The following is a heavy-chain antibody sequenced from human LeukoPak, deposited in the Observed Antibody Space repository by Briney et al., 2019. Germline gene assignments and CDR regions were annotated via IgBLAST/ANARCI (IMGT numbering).Heavy chain of an antibody. J-gene: IGHJ4*02. Sequence: SETLSLTCTVSGGSITGSYWSWIRQSPGKGLEWIGYIYYSGTTNYSPSLRSRVTISVDTSNKHFSLKLRSVTAADTAVYYCARTKVTYYYDAGGYYYFDNGGQGALVTVSS. CDR3: ARTKVTYYYDAGGYYYFDN. CDR2: IYYSGTT. CDR1: GGSITGSY. V-gene: IGHV4-59*01. D-gene: IGHD3-22*01.